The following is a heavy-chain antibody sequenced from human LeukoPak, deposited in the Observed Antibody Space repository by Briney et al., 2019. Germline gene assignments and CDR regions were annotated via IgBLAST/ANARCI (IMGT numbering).Heavy chain of an antibody. J-gene: IGHJ4*02. CDR1: GFTFSNYA. CDR3: AKDALRITIFGVVSI. V-gene: IGHV3-23*01. D-gene: IGHD3-3*01. Sequence: GGSLRLSCAASGFTFSNYAMSWVRQAPGKGLEWVSSISGSGGGTYYADSVKGRFTISRDNSKNTLYLQMNSLRAEDTAVYYCAKDALRITIFGVVSIWGQGTLVTVSS. CDR2: ISGSGGGT.